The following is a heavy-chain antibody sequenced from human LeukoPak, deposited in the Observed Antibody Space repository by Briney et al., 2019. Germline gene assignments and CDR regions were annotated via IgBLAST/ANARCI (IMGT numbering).Heavy chain of an antibody. CDR2: ISSSGSTI. D-gene: IGHD3-9*01. Sequence: GGSLRLSCAASGFTFSSYEMNWVRQAPGKGLEWVSYISSSGSTIYYADSVKGRFTISRDNAKNSLYLQMNSLRAEDTAVYYCARDPYYDILTGLPPYYYGMDVWGKGTTVTVSS. J-gene: IGHJ6*04. CDR3: ARDPYYDILTGLPPYYYGMDV. V-gene: IGHV3-48*03. CDR1: GFTFSSYE.